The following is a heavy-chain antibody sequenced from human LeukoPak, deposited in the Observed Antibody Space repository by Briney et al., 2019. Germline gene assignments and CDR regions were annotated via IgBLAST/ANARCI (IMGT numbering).Heavy chain of an antibody. J-gene: IGHJ4*02. CDR3: ARGGRVVIPAARRNYFDY. CDR1: GGSFSGFF. CDR2: INHSGGT. D-gene: IGHD2-2*01. Sequence: SETLSLTCAVYGGSFSGFFWSWIRQPPGKGLEWTGEINHSGGTNYNPSLKSRVIISVDTSKNQFSLKLSSVTAADTAVYYCARGGRVVIPAARRNYFDYWGQGTLVTVSS. V-gene: IGHV4-34*01.